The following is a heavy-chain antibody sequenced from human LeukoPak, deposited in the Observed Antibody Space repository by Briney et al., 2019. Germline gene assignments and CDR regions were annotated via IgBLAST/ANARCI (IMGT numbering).Heavy chain of an antibody. CDR1: GYTFTSYG. CDR3: ARAVGYYDSSGYPWFDP. J-gene: IGHJ5*02. Sequence: ASVKVSCKASGYTFTSYGISWVRQAPGQGLEWMGWISAYIGNTNYAQKLQGRVTMTTDTSTSTAYMELRSLRSDDTAVYYCARAVGYYDSSGYPWFDPWGQGTLVTVSS. V-gene: IGHV1-18*01. D-gene: IGHD3-22*01. CDR2: ISAYIGNT.